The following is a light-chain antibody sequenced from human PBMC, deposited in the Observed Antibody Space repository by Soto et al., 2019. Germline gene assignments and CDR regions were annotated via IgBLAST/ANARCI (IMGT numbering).Light chain of an antibody. J-gene: IGKJ1*01. CDR3: QHYNSYPPWT. CDR2: TAS. Sequence: DIQMTQSPSTLSASVGDRVTITCRASQSISIWLAWYQQEPGKAPKLLIYTASSFQSGVPSRFSGSGSGTEFTLTIRSLQPDDFATYYCQHYNSYPPWTFGQGTKVEIK. CDR1: QSISIW. V-gene: IGKV1-5*03.